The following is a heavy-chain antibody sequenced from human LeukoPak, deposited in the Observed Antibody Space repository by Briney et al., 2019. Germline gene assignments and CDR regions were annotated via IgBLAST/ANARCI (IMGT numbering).Heavy chain of an antibody. CDR2: IIPILGIA. D-gene: IGHD1-14*01. V-gene: IGHV1-69*04. Sequence: ASVKVSCKASGGTFSSYAISWVRQAPGQGLEWMGRIIPILGIANYAQKFQGRVTITADKSTSTAYMELSSLRSEDTAVYYCARDGWPVYYYYYGMDVWGQGTTVTVSS. CDR1: GGTFSSYA. J-gene: IGHJ6*02. CDR3: ARDGWPVYYYYYGMDV.